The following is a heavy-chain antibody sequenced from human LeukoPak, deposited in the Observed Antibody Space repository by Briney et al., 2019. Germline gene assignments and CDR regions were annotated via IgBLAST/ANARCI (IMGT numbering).Heavy chain of an antibody. J-gene: IGHJ6*02. CDR3: ARLLPTGMDV. D-gene: IGHD2/OR15-2a*01. V-gene: IGHV3-66*01. CDR2: IYSGGST. Sequence: QPGGSLRLSCAASGFTVSSNYMSWVRQAPGKGLEWVSVIYSGGSTYYADSVKGRFTISRDNAKNSLYLQMNSVRAEDTALYYCARLLPTGMDVWGQGTTVTVSS. CDR1: GFTVSSNY.